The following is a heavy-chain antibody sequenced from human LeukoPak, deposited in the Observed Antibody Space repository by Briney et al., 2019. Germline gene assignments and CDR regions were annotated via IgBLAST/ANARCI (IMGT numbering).Heavy chain of an antibody. CDR2: ISSSSSTI. J-gene: IGHJ4*02. Sequence: PGGSLRLSCAASGFTFSSYSMNWVRQAPGKGLEWVSYISSSSSTIYYADSVKGRFTISRDNANTSMYLQMNSLRAEDTDVYYCARDSCSSTSCYPDYWGQGTLVTVSS. V-gene: IGHV3-48*01. D-gene: IGHD2-2*01. CDR3: ARDSCSSTSCYPDY. CDR1: GFTFSSYS.